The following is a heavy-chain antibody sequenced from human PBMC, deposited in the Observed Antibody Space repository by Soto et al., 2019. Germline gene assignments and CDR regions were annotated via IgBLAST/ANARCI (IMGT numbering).Heavy chain of an antibody. V-gene: IGHV1-69*06. CDR2: IIAISGAA. Sequence: QVQLVQSGAEVKKPGSSVKVSCKASGGTFSNYVVNWVRQAPGQGLEWMGRIIAISGAANYAQKFQGRVTITAATSTSTSYMELRSLRSEDTAVYYCARDMTRTVVPYFDLWGQGTLVTFSS. CDR1: GGTFSNYV. J-gene: IGHJ4*02. D-gene: IGHD1-7*01. CDR3: ARDMTRTVVPYFDL.